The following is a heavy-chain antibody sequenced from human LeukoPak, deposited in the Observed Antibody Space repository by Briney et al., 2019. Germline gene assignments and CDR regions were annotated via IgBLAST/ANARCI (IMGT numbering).Heavy chain of an antibody. J-gene: IGHJ3*02. CDR3: AREVPSILGAGVLAFDI. V-gene: IGHV4-4*07. CDR1: GGSISSYY. CDR2: IYTSGST. Sequence: SETLSLTCTVSGGSISSYYWSWIRQPAGKGLEWIGRIYTSGSTNYNPSLKSRVTMSVDTSKNQFSLKLSSVTAADTAVYYCAREVPSILGAGVLAFDIWGQGTMVTVSS. D-gene: IGHD1-26*01.